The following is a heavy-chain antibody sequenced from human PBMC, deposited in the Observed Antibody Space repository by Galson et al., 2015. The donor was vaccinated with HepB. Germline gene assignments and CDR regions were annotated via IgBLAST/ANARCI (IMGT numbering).Heavy chain of an antibody. V-gene: IGHV3-23*01. D-gene: IGHD2-15*01. CDR1: GLTFTRYA. Sequence: SLRLSCAASGLTFTRYAMTWVRQAPGKGLEWVASVTSSGGKTYYTDSVKGRFTISRDNSKNILFLQLNSLRAEETAVDYCAKDGIMVANNPYHFHYWGQGTRVTVSS. J-gene: IGHJ4*02. CDR3: AKDGIMVANNPYHFHY. CDR2: VTSSGGKT.